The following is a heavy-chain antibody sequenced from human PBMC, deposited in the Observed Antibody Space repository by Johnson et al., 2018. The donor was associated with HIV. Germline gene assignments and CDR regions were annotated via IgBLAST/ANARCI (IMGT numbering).Heavy chain of an antibody. Sequence: EQLVESGGGLVQPGGSLRLSCAASGFAFRTYWMVWVRQVPGKRPVWVARIYNDGSRTTYADSVKGRYTISRDNSNNTLYVQMNSLRAEDTAVYYCATPQGGGANDAFAIWGQGTMLTVSS. D-gene: IGHD2-21*01. CDR3: ATPQGGGANDAFAI. CDR2: IYNDGSRT. CDR1: GFAFRTYW. J-gene: IGHJ3*02. V-gene: IGHV3-74*03.